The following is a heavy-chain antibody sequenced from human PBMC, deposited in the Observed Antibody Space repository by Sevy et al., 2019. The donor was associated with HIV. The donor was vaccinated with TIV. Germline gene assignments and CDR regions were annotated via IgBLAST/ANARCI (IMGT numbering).Heavy chain of an antibody. CDR1: GFTFSNYR. CDR3: ARGGSTSWYGGDFDY. CDR2: IKQDGSEK. D-gene: IGHD6-13*01. Sequence: GGSLRLSCAASGFTFSNYRMSWVRQAPGKGLEWVANIKQDGSEKYYVHSVKGRFSISRDNAKSSLYLQMNSLRDEDTAVYYCARGGSTSWYGGDFDYWGQGTLVTVSS. V-gene: IGHV3-7*01. J-gene: IGHJ4*02.